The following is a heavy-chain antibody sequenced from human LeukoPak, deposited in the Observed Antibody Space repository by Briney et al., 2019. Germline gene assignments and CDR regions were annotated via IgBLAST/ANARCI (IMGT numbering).Heavy chain of an antibody. V-gene: IGHV3-21*01. CDR2: ISSSSSYI. Sequence: GGSLRPSCAASGFTFSSYSMNWVRQAPGKGLEWVSSISSSSSYIYYADSVKGRFTISRDNAKNSLYLQMNSLRAEDTAVYYCARDAYMVRGVIGSPDYWGQGSLVTVSS. CDR1: GFTFSSYS. D-gene: IGHD3-10*01. J-gene: IGHJ4*02. CDR3: ARDAYMVRGVIGSPDY.